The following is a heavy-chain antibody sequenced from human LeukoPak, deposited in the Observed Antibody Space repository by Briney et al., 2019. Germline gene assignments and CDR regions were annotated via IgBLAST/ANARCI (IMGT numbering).Heavy chain of an antibody. V-gene: IGHV4-34*01. CDR3: AREERPYHYDSSGYS. D-gene: IGHD3-22*01. CDR1: GGSFSGYY. J-gene: IGHJ1*01. Sequence: PSETLSLTCAVYGGSFSGYYWSWIRQPPGKGLEWIGEINHSGSTNYNPSLKSRVTISVDTSKNQFSPKLSSVTAADTAVYYCAREERPYHYDSSGYSWGQGTLVTVSS. CDR2: INHSGST.